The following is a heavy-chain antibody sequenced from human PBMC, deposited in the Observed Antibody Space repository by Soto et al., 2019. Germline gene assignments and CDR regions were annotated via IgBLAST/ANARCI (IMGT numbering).Heavy chain of an antibody. V-gene: IGHV3-23*01. CDR3: ATDLYGDYGGVDY. CDR2: ITGSGGST. J-gene: IGHJ4*02. D-gene: IGHD4-17*01. Sequence: EVQLLDSGGGLVQPGGSLRLSCAASGFTFSTYAMSWVRQAPGQGLVWDSTITGSGGSTYYARSVKGRFTISRDNSKNTLSLQMNSLRAEDTAVYYCATDLYGDYGGVDYWGQGTLVTVSS. CDR1: GFTFSTYA.